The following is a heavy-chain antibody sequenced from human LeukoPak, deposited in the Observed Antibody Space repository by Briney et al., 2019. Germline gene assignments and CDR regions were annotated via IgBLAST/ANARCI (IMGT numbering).Heavy chain of an antibody. Sequence: PGGSLRLSCAASGFTVSSNYMSWVRQAPGKGLEWVSVIYSGGSTYYADSVKGRFTISRDNSKNTLYLQMNSLRAEDTAVYYCARNDVSTGDAFDIWGQGTMVTVSS. CDR1: GFTVSSNY. CDR3: ARNDVSTGDAFDI. V-gene: IGHV3-53*01. D-gene: IGHD6-25*01. J-gene: IGHJ3*02. CDR2: IYSGGST.